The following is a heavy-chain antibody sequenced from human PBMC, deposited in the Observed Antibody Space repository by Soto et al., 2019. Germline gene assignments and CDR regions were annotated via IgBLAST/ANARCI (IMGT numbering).Heavy chain of an antibody. CDR3: ASGIRGYSYGPNGGMEV. CDR1: GFTFSSYW. D-gene: IGHD5-18*01. J-gene: IGHJ6*02. V-gene: IGHV3-74*01. CDR2: INSDGSST. Sequence: GGSLRLSCAASGFTFSSYWMHWVRQAPGKGLVWVSRINSDGSSTSYADSVKGRFTISRDNAKNTLYLQMNSLRAEDTAVYYCASGIRGYSYGPNGGMEVWGQGTTVTVSS.